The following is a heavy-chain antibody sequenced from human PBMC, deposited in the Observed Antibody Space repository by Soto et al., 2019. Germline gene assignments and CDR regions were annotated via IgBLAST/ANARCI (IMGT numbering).Heavy chain of an antibody. Sequence: GASVKVSCKASGYTFTSYGISWVRQAPGQGLEWMGWISAYNGNTNYAQKLQGRVTMTTDTFTSTAYMELRSLRSDDTAVYYCARVGVNDFWSGYYYPPPDNYYYYMDVWGKGTTVTVSS. CDR1: GYTFTSYG. D-gene: IGHD3-3*01. CDR2: ISAYNGNT. CDR3: ARVGVNDFWSGYYYPPPDNYYYYMDV. V-gene: IGHV1-18*01. J-gene: IGHJ6*03.